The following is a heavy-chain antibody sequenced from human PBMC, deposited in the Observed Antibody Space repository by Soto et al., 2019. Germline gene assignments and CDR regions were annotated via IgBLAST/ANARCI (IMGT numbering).Heavy chain of an antibody. V-gene: IGHV1-2*04. D-gene: IGHD2-2*01. Sequence: QVQLVQSGAEVKKPGASVKVSCKASGYTFTGYYMHWVRQAPGQGLEWMGWINPNSGGTNYAQKFQGWVTMTRDTSISTAYMELSRLGSDDTAVYYCARDGTVVVPAAIRYYYMDVWGKGTTVTVSS. CDR3: ARDGTVVVPAAIRYYYMDV. CDR1: GYTFTGYY. J-gene: IGHJ6*03. CDR2: INPNSGGT.